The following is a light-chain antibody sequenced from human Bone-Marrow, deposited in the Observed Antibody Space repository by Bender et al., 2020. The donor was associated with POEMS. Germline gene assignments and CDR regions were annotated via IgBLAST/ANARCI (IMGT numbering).Light chain of an antibody. CDR2: GVR. V-gene: IGLV2-14*01. CDR3: YSYTSTSRRV. CDR1: SSDVGGYNY. J-gene: IGLJ2*01. Sequence: QSALTQPPSASGSPGQSVTISCTGTSSDVGGYNYVSWYQHHPGKAPKLILYGVRNRPSGVSPRFSGSKSENTASLTISGLQVEDEATYYCYSYTSTSRRVFGGGTKLTVL.